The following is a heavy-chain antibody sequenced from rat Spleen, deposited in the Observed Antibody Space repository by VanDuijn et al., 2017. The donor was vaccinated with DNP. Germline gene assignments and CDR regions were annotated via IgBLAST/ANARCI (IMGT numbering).Heavy chain of an antibody. V-gene: IGHV5-20*01. D-gene: IGHD1-11*01. J-gene: IGHJ2*01. CDR1: GFTFSDYG. CDR2: ISYDGGST. CDR3: AKDNYGNYGGYFDY. Sequence: EVQLVESGGGLVQPGRSMKLSCAASGFTFSDYGMAWVLQAPTKGLEWVASISYDGGSTYYRDSVKGRFSISRENAESTLYLQMESLRSEDTATYYCAKDNYGNYGGYFDYWGQGVMVTVSS.